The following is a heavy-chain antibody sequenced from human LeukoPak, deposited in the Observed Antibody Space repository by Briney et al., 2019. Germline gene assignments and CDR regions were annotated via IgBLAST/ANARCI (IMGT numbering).Heavy chain of an antibody. CDR2: IKQDGSEK. V-gene: IGHV3-7*01. CDR1: GFTFSSYG. J-gene: IGHJ5*02. D-gene: IGHD3-10*01. Sequence: GGSLRLSCAASGFTFSSYGMHWVRQAPGKGLEWVANIKQDGSEKYYVDSVEGRFTISRDNAKNSLYLKMNSLRAEDTAVYYCARDVYYYGSGMEDWFDPWGQGTLVTVSS. CDR3: ARDVYYYGSGMEDWFDP.